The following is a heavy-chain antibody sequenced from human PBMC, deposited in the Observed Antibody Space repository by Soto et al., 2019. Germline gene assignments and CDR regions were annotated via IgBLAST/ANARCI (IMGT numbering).Heavy chain of an antibody. J-gene: IGHJ6*03. V-gene: IGHV1-8*01. CDR1: GYTFTSYD. CDR2: MNPNSGNT. Sequence: QVQLVQSGAEVKKPGASVKVSCKASGYTFTSYDINWVRQATGQGLEWMGWMNPNSGNTGYAQKLQGRVTMTTNTSISTAYIELSSLRSEDTAVYYCARGHSGYDYVLSNYYYYYYMDVWGKGTTVTVSS. D-gene: IGHD5-12*01. CDR3: ARGHSGYDYVLSNYYYYYYMDV.